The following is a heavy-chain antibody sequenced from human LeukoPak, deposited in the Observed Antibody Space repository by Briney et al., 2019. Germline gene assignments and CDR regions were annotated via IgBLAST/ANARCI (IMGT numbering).Heavy chain of an antibody. Sequence: PSETLSLTCTVSGGSFSSYYWTWIRQPAGKRLEWIGRIYSSGSTNYNPPLRSRVTISVDKSKNQFSLNLSSVTAADTGVYYCAREYTSTSGRHFDYWGQGTLVTVPS. CDR3: AREYTSTSGRHFDY. CDR2: IYSSGST. CDR1: GGSFSSYY. V-gene: IGHV4-4*07. D-gene: IGHD6-6*01. J-gene: IGHJ4*02.